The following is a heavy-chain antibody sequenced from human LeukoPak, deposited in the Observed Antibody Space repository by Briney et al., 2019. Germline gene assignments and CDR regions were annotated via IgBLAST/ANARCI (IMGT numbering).Heavy chain of an antibody. CDR2: IYTSGTT. CDR1: GASISSYY. V-gene: IGHV4-4*07. Sequence: PSETLSLTCTVSGASISSYYWSWIRQPDGKGLEWIGRIYTSGTTNYSPSLKSRVTMSVDTSKNQFSLKLSSVTAADTAVYYCARDSGRRTGFDYWGQGTLVTVSS. J-gene: IGHJ4*02. CDR3: ARDSGRRTGFDY. D-gene: IGHD1-14*01.